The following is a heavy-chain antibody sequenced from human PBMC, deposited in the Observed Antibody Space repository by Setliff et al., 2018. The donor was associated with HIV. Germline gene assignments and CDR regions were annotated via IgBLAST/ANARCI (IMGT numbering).Heavy chain of an antibody. CDR1: GGSISSFY. V-gene: IGHV4-59*08. Sequence: PSETLSLTCTVSGGSISSFYWSWIRQPPGKGLEWIGYIYNSASTSYNPSLKSRVTISVDTSKNQSSLKLSSVTAADTAVYYCARHSPSDYWGQGTLVTVSS. J-gene: IGHJ4*02. CDR2: IYNSAST. CDR3: ARHSPSDY.